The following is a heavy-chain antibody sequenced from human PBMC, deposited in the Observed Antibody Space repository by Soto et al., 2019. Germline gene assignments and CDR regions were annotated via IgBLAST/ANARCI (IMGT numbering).Heavy chain of an antibody. CDR3: AREGVSSSWYNYYGMDV. J-gene: IGHJ6*02. V-gene: IGHV4-59*01. CDR2: IYSSGST. D-gene: IGHD6-13*01. Sequence: SETLSLTCTVSGGSISNSYWSWIRQSPGKGLEWIGYIYSSGSTNYNPSLKSRVTISVDTSKNQFSLKLSSVTAADTAVYYCAREGVSSSWYNYYGMDVWGQGTTVTVSS. CDR1: GGSISNSY.